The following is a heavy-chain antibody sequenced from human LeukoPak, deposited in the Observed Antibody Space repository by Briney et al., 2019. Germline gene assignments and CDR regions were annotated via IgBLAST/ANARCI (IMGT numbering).Heavy chain of an antibody. Sequence: GGSLRLSCAASGFTFSSYAMSWVRQAPGKGLEWISASSGRGGSTYYADSVKGRFTISRDNAKNTLYLQMNSLRAEDTAVYYCAKAPVTTCSGAYCYPFDYWSQGTLVTVSS. CDR1: GFTFSSYA. CDR3: AKAPVTTCSGAYCYPFDY. D-gene: IGHD2-15*01. V-gene: IGHV3-23*01. CDR2: SSGRGGST. J-gene: IGHJ4*02.